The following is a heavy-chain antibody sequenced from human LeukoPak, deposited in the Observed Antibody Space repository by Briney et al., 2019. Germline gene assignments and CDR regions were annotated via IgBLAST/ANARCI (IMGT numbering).Heavy chain of an antibody. D-gene: IGHD6-19*01. CDR1: GFTFSDYY. Sequence: GGSLRLSCAASGFTFSDYYMSWIRQAPGKGLEWVSYISSSGSTIYNADSVKGRFTISRDNAKNPVYLQMNSLRAEDTAVYYCVREAVAGRGYYYYGMDVWGQGTTVTVSS. V-gene: IGHV3-11*01. CDR2: ISSSGSTI. J-gene: IGHJ6*01. CDR3: VREAVAGRGYYYYGMDV.